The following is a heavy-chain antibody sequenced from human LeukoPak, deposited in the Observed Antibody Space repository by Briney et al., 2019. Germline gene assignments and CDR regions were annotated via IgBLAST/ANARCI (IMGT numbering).Heavy chain of an antibody. CDR2: IYSGGST. J-gene: IGHJ4*02. CDR1: GFTVSSNY. CDR3: ARDNGEFKHYYGSGSYEF. V-gene: IGHV3-53*01. Sequence: GGSLRLSCAASGFTVSSNYMTWVRQAPGKGLEWVSVIYSGGSTDYADSVKGRFSISRDNAKNSLYLQMNNLRVEDTAVYYCARDNGEFKHYYGSGSYEFWGRGTLVSVSS. D-gene: IGHD3-10*01.